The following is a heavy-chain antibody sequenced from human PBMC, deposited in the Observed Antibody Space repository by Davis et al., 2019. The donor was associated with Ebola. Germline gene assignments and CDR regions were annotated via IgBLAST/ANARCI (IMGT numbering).Heavy chain of an antibody. D-gene: IGHD1-26*01. V-gene: IGHV3-11*04. Sequence: GESLKISCAASGFTFSDYYMNWIRQAPGKGLECISYISSSGSSIYYADSVKGRFTLPRDNSKNTLYLQMNSLRLEDTGVYYCATLVGADDWGQGTLVTVSS. CDR1: GFTFSDYY. CDR3: ATLVGADD. J-gene: IGHJ4*02. CDR2: ISSSGSSI.